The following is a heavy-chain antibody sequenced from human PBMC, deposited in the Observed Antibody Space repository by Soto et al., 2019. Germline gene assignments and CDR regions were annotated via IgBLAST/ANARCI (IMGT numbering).Heavy chain of an antibody. CDR2: IIPILGIA. CDR3: ARDNDSSGYYYYYYGMDV. Sequence: ASVKVSCKASGGTFSSYAISWVRQAPGQGLEWMGGIIPILGIANYAQKFQGRVTITADKSTSTAYMELSSLRSEDTAVYYCARDNDSSGYYYYYYGMDVWGQGTTVTVSS. CDR1: GGTFSSYA. V-gene: IGHV1-69*10. D-gene: IGHD3-22*01. J-gene: IGHJ6*02.